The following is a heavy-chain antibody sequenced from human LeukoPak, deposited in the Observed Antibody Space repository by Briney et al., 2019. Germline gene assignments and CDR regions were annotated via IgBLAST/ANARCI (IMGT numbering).Heavy chain of an antibody. D-gene: IGHD1-1*01. Sequence: ASETLSLTCTVSGGSFTTYYWSWIRQPAGKGLEWIGRIYNSGSTNYNPSLKSRVAISVDTSKNQFFLKLSSVTAADTAVYYCAITTNWLPDAFDIWGQGTMVTVSS. CDR3: AITTNWLPDAFDI. V-gene: IGHV4-4*07. CDR2: IYNSGST. CDR1: GGSFTTYY. J-gene: IGHJ3*02.